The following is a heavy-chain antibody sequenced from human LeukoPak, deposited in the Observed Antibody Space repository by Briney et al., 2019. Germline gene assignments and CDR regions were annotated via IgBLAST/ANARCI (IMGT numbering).Heavy chain of an antibody. CDR1: GFTFSSYA. Sequence: PGGSLRLSCAASGFTFSSYAMSWVRQAPGKGLEWVSAISGSGGSTYYADSVKGRFTVSRDNSKNTLYLQMNSLRAEDTAVYYCAPHILVVIPLFDYWGQGTLVTVSS. V-gene: IGHV3-23*01. J-gene: IGHJ4*02. CDR3: APHILVVIPLFDY. D-gene: IGHD3-22*01. CDR2: ISGSGGST.